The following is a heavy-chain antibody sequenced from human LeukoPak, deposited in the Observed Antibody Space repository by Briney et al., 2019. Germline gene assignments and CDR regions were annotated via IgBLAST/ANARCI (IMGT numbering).Heavy chain of an antibody. D-gene: IGHD3-10*01. CDR3: AKGASEYYGSGSYSSPLDY. V-gene: IGHV3-9*01. J-gene: IGHJ4*02. CDR1: GFTFDDYA. Sequence: PGGSLRLSCAASGFTFDDYAMHWVRQAPGKGLEWVSGISWNSGSIGYADSVKGRFTISRDNAKNSLYLQMNSLRAEDTAVYYCAKGASEYYGSGSYSSPLDYWGQGTLVTVSS. CDR2: ISWNSGSI.